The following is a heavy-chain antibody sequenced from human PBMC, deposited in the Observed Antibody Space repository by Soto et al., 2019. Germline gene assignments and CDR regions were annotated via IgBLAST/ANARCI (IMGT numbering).Heavy chain of an antibody. V-gene: IGHV3-30*18. J-gene: IGHJ5*02. CDR3: AKYFCSSTSCKYYNWFGL. CDR1: GLTCSSYS. CDR2: ISYDGSNK. Sequence: PVGSLTLSCAASGLTCSSYSMHSVRQATGKGLEWVAVISYDGSNKYYADSVRGRFTISRDNSKNTLYLQMNSLRAEDTAVYYRAKYFCSSTSCKYYNWFGLWGQGTLVTVSS. D-gene: IGHD2-2*01.